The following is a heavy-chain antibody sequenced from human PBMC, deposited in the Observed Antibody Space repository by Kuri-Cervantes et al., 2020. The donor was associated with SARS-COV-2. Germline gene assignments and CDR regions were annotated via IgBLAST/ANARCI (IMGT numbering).Heavy chain of an antibody. V-gene: IGHV3-33*01. CDR3: ARALYGGRLDYSPTSGYYYEGMDV. D-gene: IGHD3-9*01. CDR2: IWYDGSNK. Sequence: GESLKISCAASGFTFSSYGMHWVRQAPGKGLEWVAVIWYDGSNKYYADSVKGRFTISRDNSKNTLYLQMNSLRAEDTAVYFCARALYGGRLDYSPTSGYYYEGMDVWGQGTMVTVSS. CDR1: GFTFSSYG. J-gene: IGHJ6*02.